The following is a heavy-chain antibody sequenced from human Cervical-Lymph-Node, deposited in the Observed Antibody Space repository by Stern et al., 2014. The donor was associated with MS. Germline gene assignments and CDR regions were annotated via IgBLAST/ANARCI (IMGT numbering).Heavy chain of an antibody. Sequence: VQLVESGAEVKRPGSSVTVSCKSSGDTFSDHSISWLRRAPGHGLEWVGGIILLFGAADYAQMFQGRVTITADESTTTSYMELSSLRSEDTAMYYCARGAYCGGDCYWGWFDSWGQGTLVTVSS. CDR3: ARGAYCGGDCYWGWFDS. V-gene: IGHV1-69*01. CDR1: GDTFSDHS. CDR2: IILLFGAA. D-gene: IGHD2-21*02. J-gene: IGHJ5*01.